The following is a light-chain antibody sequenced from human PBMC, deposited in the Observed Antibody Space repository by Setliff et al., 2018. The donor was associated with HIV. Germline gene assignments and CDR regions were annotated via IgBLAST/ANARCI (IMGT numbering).Light chain of an antibody. CDR2: YDS. CDR3: QVWYSSSDHPYV. CDR1: HIGSKS. J-gene: IGLJ1*01. V-gene: IGLV3-21*04. Sequence: SSELTQPPSVSVAPGKTARITCGGKHIGSKSVHWYQQKPGQAPVLVIYYDSDRTSGIPERFSGSNSGNTATLTISRVEAGDEADYYCQVWYSSSDHPYVFGTGTKVTVL.